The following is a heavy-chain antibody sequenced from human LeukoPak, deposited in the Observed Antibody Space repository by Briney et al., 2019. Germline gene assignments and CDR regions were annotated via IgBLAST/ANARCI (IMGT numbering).Heavy chain of an antibody. V-gene: IGHV3-23*01. D-gene: IGHD3-10*01. CDR3: AKDGGYGSAPGSFDY. CDR2: ISGSGGST. CDR1: GFTFSSYG. Sequence: PGGSLRLSCAASGFTFSSYGMSWVRQAPGKGLEWVSAISGSGGSTYYADSVKGRFTISRDNSKNTLYLQMNSLRAEDTAVYYCAKDGGYGSAPGSFDYWGQGTLVTVSS. J-gene: IGHJ4*02.